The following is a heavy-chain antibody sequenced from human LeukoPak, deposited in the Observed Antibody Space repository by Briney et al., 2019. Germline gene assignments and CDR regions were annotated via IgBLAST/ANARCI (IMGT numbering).Heavy chain of an antibody. J-gene: IGHJ4*02. V-gene: IGHV3-74*01. CDR3: ARDCSSTICYPDF. CDR2: INGDGSST. CDR1: GFIFSQFW. D-gene: IGHD2-2*01. Sequence: PGGSLRHSCAGSGFIFSQFWMQWVRQVPGKGLVWASRINGDGSSTNYADSVKGRFTISRDNAKNTLYLQMNSLRAEDTAVYYCARDCSSTICYPDFWGQGTLVTVSS.